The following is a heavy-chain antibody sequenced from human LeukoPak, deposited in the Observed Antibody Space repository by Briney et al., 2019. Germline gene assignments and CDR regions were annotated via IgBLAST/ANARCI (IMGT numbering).Heavy chain of an antibody. J-gene: IGHJ3*02. V-gene: IGHV1-24*01. CDR3: ASSVPSKLEHDAFDI. CDR2: FDPEDGET. CDR1: GYTFTGYY. Sequence: ASVKVSCKASGYTFTGYYIHWVRQAPGKGLEWMGSFDPEDGETIYAQKFQDRVTMTEDTSTDTAYMELSSLRSEDTAVYYCASSVPSKLEHDAFDIWGQGTMVTVSS. D-gene: IGHD1-1*01.